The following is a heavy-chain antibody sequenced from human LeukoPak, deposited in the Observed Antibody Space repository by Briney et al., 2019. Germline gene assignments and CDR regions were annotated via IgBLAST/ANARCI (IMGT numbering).Heavy chain of an antibody. D-gene: IGHD6-19*01. V-gene: IGHV4-59*08. CDR1: GGSINSHY. J-gene: IGHJ4*02. CDR3: VRRDTGWNYFDY. Sequence: SDTLPLTCAVSGGSINSHYRGWIRQPPGKGLQWIGDIYYTGKNNYNPSLRSRATTSLSTSKDHLSLILTSVLAADTAIYYCVRRDTGWNYFDYWGQGILVTVSS. CDR2: IYYTGKN.